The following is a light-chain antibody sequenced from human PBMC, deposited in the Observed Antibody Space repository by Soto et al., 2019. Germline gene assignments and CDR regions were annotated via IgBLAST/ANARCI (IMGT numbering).Light chain of an antibody. CDR3: ATWDDSLNGWV. J-gene: IGLJ3*02. CDR2: GDS. Sequence: QSVLTQPPSASGTPGQRVTISCSGSNSNIGSNIVNWYQQLPGTAPKLLIYGDSQCPSGVPDRFSGSKSGTSASLAISGLQSEDEADFYCATWDDSLNGWVFGGGTK. V-gene: IGLV1-44*01. CDR1: NSNIGSNI.